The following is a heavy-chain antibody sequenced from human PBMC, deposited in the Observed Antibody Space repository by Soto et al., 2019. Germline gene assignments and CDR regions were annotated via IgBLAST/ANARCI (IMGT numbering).Heavy chain of an antibody. V-gene: IGHV3-30*04. CDR1: GLTFSRYA. D-gene: IGHD5-12*01. CDR2: IIYAGSNK. Sequence: QVQLVESGGGVVQPGRSLRLSCAASGLTFSRYAMHWVLQAPGKGLEWVVVIIYAGSNKHYADSVQGRFTISRHNSQNTLYLQMLSLRAEDTAVYYCAAELGHTGYAGHDYWGQGPLVTVSS. J-gene: IGHJ4*02. CDR3: AAELGHTGYAGHDY.